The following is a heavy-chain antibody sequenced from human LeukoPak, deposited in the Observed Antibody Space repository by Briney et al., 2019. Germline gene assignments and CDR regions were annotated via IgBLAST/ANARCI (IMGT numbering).Heavy chain of an antibody. CDR3: ARVQYYYGSGFDS. J-gene: IGHJ4*02. V-gene: IGHV4-59*01. D-gene: IGHD3-10*01. Sequence: SETLSLTCIVSGGSIGSYYWSWIRQPPGKGLGWIGYIYYSGSTTYNPSLKSRVTISVDTSKNQFSLRLSSVTAADTAVYYCARVQYYYGSGFDSWGQGTLVTVSS. CDR2: IYYSGST. CDR1: GGSIGSYY.